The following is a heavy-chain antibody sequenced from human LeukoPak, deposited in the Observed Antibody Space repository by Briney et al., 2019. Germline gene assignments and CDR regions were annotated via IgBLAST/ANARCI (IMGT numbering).Heavy chain of an antibody. CDR1: GGSISTYY. V-gene: IGHV4-59*01. D-gene: IGHD6-19*01. CDR3: ARETRGYGSGSYDGFDY. Sequence: SETLSLTCTVPGGSISTYYWSWIRQPPGMGLEWIGYIYYGGSTNYNPSLKSRVNISLDTSNNQFSLNLSAATAADTAIYYCARETRGYGSGSYDGFDYWGQGTLVTVSS. CDR2: IYYGGST. J-gene: IGHJ4*02.